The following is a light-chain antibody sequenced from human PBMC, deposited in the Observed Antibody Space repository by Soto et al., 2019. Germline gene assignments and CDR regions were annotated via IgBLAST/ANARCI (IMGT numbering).Light chain of an antibody. CDR1: QSVSSSY. J-gene: IGKJ2*01. CDR2: GAS. Sequence: EIVLTQSPGTLSLSPEERATLSCRASQSVSSSYLAWYQQKPGKAPRLLIYGASSRATGSPDRFSGSGSGTDVTLTISRLEPEDFAVYYCQQYGSSPRTFGQGTKLEIK. CDR3: QQYGSSPRT. V-gene: IGKV3-20*01.